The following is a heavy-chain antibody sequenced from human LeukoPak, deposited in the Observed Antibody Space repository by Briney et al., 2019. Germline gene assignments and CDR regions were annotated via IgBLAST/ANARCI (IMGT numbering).Heavy chain of an antibody. D-gene: IGHD3-10*01. J-gene: IGHJ4*02. CDR3: ARVPPRGSGRSFDY. Sequence: SETLSLTCTVSGGSISSYYWSWIRQPPGKGLEWIGYIYYSGSTNYNPSLKSRVTISVDTSKNQFSLKLSSVTAADTAVYYCARVPPRGSGRSFDYWGQGTLVTVSS. V-gene: IGHV4-59*01. CDR1: GGSISSYY. CDR2: IYYSGST.